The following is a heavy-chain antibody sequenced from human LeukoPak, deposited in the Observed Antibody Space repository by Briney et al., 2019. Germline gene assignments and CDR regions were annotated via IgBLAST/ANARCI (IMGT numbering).Heavy chain of an antibody. V-gene: IGHV4-38-2*02. J-gene: IGHJ5*02. CDR3: ARAYSSSWYWNWFDP. CDR2: IYPTGST. Sequence: PSETLSLTCTVSGYSISSGYYRGWIRQPPGKGLEWIGNIYPTGSTYYNPSLKSRVTIPVDTSKNQFSLKVSSVSAADTAVYYCARAYSSSWYWNWFDPWGQGTLVTVSS. CDR1: GYSISSGYY. D-gene: IGHD6-13*01.